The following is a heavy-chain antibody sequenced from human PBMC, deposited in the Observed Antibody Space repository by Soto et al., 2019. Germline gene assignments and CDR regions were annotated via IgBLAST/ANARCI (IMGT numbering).Heavy chain of an antibody. CDR1: GGSIFSDA. Sequence: SETLSLTCTVSGGSIFSDAWTWIRQPPGKGLEWIGYISRGGSSRYAPSLKGRVTFSTDTSKNQVSLKLTYVTVADTAVDYWARGYWFDPWGPGTLVTVSS. CDR2: ISRGGSS. V-gene: IGHV4-59*01. CDR3: ARGYWFDP. J-gene: IGHJ5*02.